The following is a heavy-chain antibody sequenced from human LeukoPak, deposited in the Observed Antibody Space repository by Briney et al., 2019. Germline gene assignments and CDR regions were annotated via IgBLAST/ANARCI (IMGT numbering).Heavy chain of an antibody. CDR2: IIPIFGTA. V-gene: IGHV1-69*01. D-gene: IGHD3-22*01. Sequence: SVKVSCKASGDTFSSYAITWVRQAPGQGLEWMGGIIPIFGTANYAQKFQGRVTITADESTSTAYMELSSLRSEDTAVYYCARDPEYYYDLWGQGTLVTVSS. J-gene: IGHJ4*02. CDR1: GDTFSSYA. CDR3: ARDPEYYYDL.